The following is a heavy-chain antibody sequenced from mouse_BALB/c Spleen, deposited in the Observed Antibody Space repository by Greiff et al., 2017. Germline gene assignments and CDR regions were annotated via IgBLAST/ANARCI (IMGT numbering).Heavy chain of an antibody. V-gene: IGHV1-5*01. CDR1: GYTFTSYW. D-gene: IGHD1-1*01. CDR2: IYPGNSDT. CDR3: TRENYYGSSGYYFDY. Sequence: EVQLQQSGTVLARPGASVKMSCKASGYTFTSYWMHWVKQRPGQGLEWIGAIYPGNSDTSYNQKFKGKAKLTAVTSTSTAYMELSSLTNEDSAVYYCTRENYYGSSGYYFDYWGQGTTLTVSS. J-gene: IGHJ2*01.